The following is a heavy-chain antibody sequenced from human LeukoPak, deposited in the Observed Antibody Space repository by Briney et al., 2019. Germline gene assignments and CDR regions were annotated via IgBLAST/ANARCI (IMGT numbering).Heavy chain of an antibody. CDR2: ISSSSSYI. V-gene: IGHV3-21*01. Sequence: GGSLRLSCAASGFTFSSYSMNWVRQAPGKGLEWVSSISSSSSYIYYADSVKGRFTISRDNAKNSLYLQMNSLRAEDTAVYYCARVVVTAIWIDYWGQGTLVTVSS. D-gene: IGHD2-21*02. J-gene: IGHJ4*02. CDR3: ARVVVTAIWIDY. CDR1: GFTFSSYS.